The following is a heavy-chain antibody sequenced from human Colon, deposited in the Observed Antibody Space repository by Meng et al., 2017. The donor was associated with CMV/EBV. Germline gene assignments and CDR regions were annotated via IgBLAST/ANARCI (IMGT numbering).Heavy chain of an antibody. J-gene: IGHJ2*01. Sequence: YTCTGYYMHWVRQAPGRGLEWMGWINPNGGGTNYAQKFQGRVTMTRDTSISTAYMELSRLRSDDTAVYYCAGAGGYSSSWGSYWYFDLWGRGTLVTVSS. CDR3: AGAGGYSSSWGSYWYFDL. CDR2: INPNGGGT. CDR1: YTCTGYY. V-gene: IGHV1-2*02. D-gene: IGHD6-13*01.